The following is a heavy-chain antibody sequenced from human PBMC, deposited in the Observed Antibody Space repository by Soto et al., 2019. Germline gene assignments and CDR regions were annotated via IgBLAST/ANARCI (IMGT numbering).Heavy chain of an antibody. CDR3: ARVDVEVYRSSSFDY. D-gene: IGHD6-6*01. V-gene: IGHV3-7*01. J-gene: IGHJ4*02. Sequence: EVQLVEAGGGLVQPGGSLRLSCAASGFTFSSYWMSCVRQAPGKGLEWVANIKQDGSEKYYVDSVKGRFTISRDNAKNSLYLQMNSLRAEDTAVYYCARVDVEVYRSSSFDYWGQGTLVTVSS. CDR1: GFTFSSYW. CDR2: IKQDGSEK.